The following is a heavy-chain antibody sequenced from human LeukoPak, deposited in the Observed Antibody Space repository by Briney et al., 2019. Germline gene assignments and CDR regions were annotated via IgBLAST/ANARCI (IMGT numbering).Heavy chain of an antibody. V-gene: IGHV3-30-3*01. J-gene: IGHJ4*02. CDR3: AREPYSSGWYFSYYFDY. CDR2: ISYDGSNK. D-gene: IGHD6-19*01. Sequence: PGGSLRLSCAASGFTFSNYAMHWVRQAPGKGLEWVAVISYDGSNKYYADSVKGRFTISRDNSKNTLYLQRNSLRVEDTAVYYCAREPYSSGWYFSYYFDYWGQGTLVTVSS. CDR1: GFTFSNYA.